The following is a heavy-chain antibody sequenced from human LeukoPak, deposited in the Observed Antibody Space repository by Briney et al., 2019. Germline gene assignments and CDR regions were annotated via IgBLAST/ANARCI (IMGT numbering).Heavy chain of an antibody. D-gene: IGHD2-15*01. CDR3: ARAQEDYFDY. Sequence: GGSLRLSCAASGFTFSSYRMNWVRQAPGKGLEWVSYISSSSSTIYYADSVKRRFTISRDNAKNSLYLQMNSLRDEDTAVYYCARAQEDYFDYWGQGTLVTVSS. J-gene: IGHJ4*02. V-gene: IGHV3-48*02. CDR2: ISSSSSTI. CDR1: GFTFSSYR.